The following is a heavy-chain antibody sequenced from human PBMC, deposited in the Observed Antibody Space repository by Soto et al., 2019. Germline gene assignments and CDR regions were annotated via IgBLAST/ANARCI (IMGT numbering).Heavy chain of an antibody. V-gene: IGHV1-18*01. CDR3: ARVRWLVPRGYGMDV. CDR2: ISAYNGNT. J-gene: IGHJ6*02. D-gene: IGHD6-19*01. CDR1: GYTFTSYG. Sequence: ASVKVSCKASGYTFTSYGISWVRQAPGQGLEWMGWISAYNGNTNYAQKLQGRVTMTTDTSTSTAYMELRSLRSDDTAVYYCARVRWLVPRGYGMDVWGQGTTVTVS.